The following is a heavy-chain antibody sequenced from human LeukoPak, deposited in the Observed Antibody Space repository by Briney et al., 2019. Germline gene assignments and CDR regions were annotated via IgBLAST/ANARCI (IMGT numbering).Heavy chain of an antibody. J-gene: IGHJ4*02. D-gene: IGHD2-21*02. Sequence: GGSLRLSCAASGFPFSNYAMNWVRQAPGKGLEWVSFISSSSSYIYYADSVKGRFTISRDNAKNSLYLQMNSLRAEDTAVYYCARDKRPVVTATPDYWGQGTLVTVSS. V-gene: IGHV3-21*01. CDR2: ISSSSSYI. CDR3: ARDKRPVVTATPDY. CDR1: GFPFSNYA.